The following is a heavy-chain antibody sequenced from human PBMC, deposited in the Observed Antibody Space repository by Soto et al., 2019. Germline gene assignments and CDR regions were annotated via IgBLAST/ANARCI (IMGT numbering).Heavy chain of an antibody. Sequence: SETLSLTCTVAGGSISSYYWSWIRQPPGKGLEWIGYIYYSGSTYYNPSLKSRVTISVDASKNQFSLKLSSVTAADTAGYYCGREPINWGQGTLVTVS. CDR3: GREPIN. J-gene: IGHJ4*02. D-gene: IGHD5-12*01. V-gene: IGHV4-59*12. CDR1: GGSISSYY. CDR2: IYYSGST.